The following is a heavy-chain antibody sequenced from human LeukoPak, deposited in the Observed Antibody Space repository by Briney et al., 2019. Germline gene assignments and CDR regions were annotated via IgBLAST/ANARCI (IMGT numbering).Heavy chain of an antibody. CDR1: GFTVSINY. CDR2: IYSGSST. D-gene: IGHD5-18*01. Sequence: PGGSLRLSSAASGFTVSINYMSWVRQAAGKGLEGGSVIYSGSSTYYADYEKGRITVSRDNSKNKLYLQMNSLRAEDTAVYYCARDIYSYGPGIGYWGQGTLVTVSS. CDR3: ARDIYSYGPGIGY. V-gene: IGHV3-53*01. J-gene: IGHJ4*02.